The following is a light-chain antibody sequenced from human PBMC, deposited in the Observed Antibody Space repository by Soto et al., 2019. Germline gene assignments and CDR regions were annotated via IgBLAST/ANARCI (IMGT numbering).Light chain of an antibody. V-gene: IGLV2-8*01. CDR3: SSYAGSSNV. CDR1: SSDVGGYNY. J-gene: IGLJ1*01. CDR2: EVN. Sequence: SVLGQMLSASGSTGTSGAISCLGTSSDVGGYNYVSWYQQHPGKAPKLMIYEVNKRPSGVPDRFSGSKSGNTASLTVSGLQAEDEADYYCSSYAGSSNVFGTGTKVTVL.